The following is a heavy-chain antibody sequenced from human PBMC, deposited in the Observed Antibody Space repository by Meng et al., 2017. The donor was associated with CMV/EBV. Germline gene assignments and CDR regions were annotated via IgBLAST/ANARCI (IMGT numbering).Heavy chain of an antibody. V-gene: IGHV4-4*07. CDR3: ARSGRSSSSGRSFLDY. D-gene: IGHD6-6*01. CDR1: GGSISSYY. CDR2: IYTSGRT. Sequence: SETLSLTCTVSGGSISSYYWSWIRQPAGKGLEWIGRIYTSGRTNYNPSLKSRVTMSVDTSKNQFSLKLSSVTAADTAVYYCARSGRSSSSGRSFLDYWGQGTLVTVSS. J-gene: IGHJ4*02.